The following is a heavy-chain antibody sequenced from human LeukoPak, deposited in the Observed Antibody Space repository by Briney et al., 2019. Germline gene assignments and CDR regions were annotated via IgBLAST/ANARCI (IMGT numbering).Heavy chain of an antibody. CDR3: AREHIVVVPAAIDGYYYYGMDV. CDR2: ISAYNGNT. D-gene: IGHD2-2*02. CDR1: GYTFTSYG. J-gene: IGHJ6*02. Sequence: GASVKVSCKASGYTFTSYGISWVRQAPGQGLEWMGWISAYNGNTNYAQKLQGRVTMTTDTSTSTAYMELRSLRSDDTAVYYCAREHIVVVPAAIDGYYYYGMDVWGQGTTVTVSS. V-gene: IGHV1-18*01.